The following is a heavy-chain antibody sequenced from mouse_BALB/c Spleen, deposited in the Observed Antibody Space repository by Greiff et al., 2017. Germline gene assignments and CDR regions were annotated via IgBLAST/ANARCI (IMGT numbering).Heavy chain of an antibody. D-gene: IGHD2-14*01. CDR3: ARHGYDVGDAMDY. CDR1: GFSLTSYG. J-gene: IGHJ4*01. Sequence: QVQLQQSGPDLVAPSQSLSITCTVSGFSLTSYGVHWVRQPPGKGLEWLVVIWSDGSTTYNSALKSRLSISKDNSKSQVFLKMNSLQTDDTAMYYCARHGYDVGDAMDYWGQGTSVTVSS. CDR2: IWSDGST. V-gene: IGHV2-6-2*01.